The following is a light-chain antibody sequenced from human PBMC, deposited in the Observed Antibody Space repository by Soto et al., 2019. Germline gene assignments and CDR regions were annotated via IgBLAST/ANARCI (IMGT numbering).Light chain of an antibody. CDR1: QSISSY. J-gene: IGKJ5*01. CDR2: AAS. Sequence: DIQMTQSPSSLSASVGARVTITCRASQSISSYLNWYQQKPGKAPKLLIYAASSLQSGVPSRFSGSGSGTDFTLTISSLQPEDFATYYCQQSYSTPRITFGQGTRLEI. V-gene: IGKV1-39*01. CDR3: QQSYSTPRIT.